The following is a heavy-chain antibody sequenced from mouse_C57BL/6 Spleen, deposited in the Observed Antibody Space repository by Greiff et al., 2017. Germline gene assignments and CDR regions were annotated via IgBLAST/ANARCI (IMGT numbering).Heavy chain of an antibody. CDR2: IYSRDGCI. Sequence: VQLQQSGPELVKPGASVKLSCKASGYTFTSYDINWVKQRPGQGLEWIGWIYSRDGCIMYNEKFTGKATLTVDTSSSTAYMELHSLTSEDSAVYFCARDYEGYFDIWGAGNTVTVST. CDR1: GYTFTSYD. CDR3: ARDYEGYFDI. V-gene: IGHV1-85*01. D-gene: IGHD2-4*01. J-gene: IGHJ1*01.